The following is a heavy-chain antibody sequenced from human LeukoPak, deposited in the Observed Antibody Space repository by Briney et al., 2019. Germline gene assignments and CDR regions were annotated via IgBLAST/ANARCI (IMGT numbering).Heavy chain of an antibody. CDR2: FDPEDGET. CDR3: ARGPVGYYYGGYYFDY. Sequence: ASVKVSCKVSGYTLTELSMHWVRQAPGKGLEWMGGFDPEDGETIYAQKFQGRVTMTEDTSTDTAYMELSSLRSEDTAVYYCARGPVGYYYGGYYFDYWGQGTLVTVSS. J-gene: IGHJ4*02. D-gene: IGHD3-22*01. CDR1: GYTLTELS. V-gene: IGHV1-24*01.